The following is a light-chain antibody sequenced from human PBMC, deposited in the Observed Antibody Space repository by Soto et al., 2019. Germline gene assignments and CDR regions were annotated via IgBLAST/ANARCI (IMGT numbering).Light chain of an antibody. V-gene: IGLV2-14*03. J-gene: IGLJ1*01. CDR3: CSYTTSNTRQIV. CDR2: DVS. CDR1: SSDVGGYNY. Sequence: QSALTQPASVSGSPGQSITISCTGTSSDVGGYNYVSWYQHHPGKAPNLMIYDVSTRPSGVFNGLSGSKSGNTASLTNSGVQPEEEADYYCCSYTTSNTRQIVFGTGTKLTVL.